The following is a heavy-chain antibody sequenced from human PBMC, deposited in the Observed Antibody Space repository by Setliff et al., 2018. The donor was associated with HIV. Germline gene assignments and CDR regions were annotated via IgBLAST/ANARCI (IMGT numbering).Heavy chain of an antibody. D-gene: IGHD2-21*02. CDR1: DASITADTFY. Sequence: SETLSLTCTVSDASITADTFYLNWLRQPPGKGPEWIGYIHNSGTTHYNPAFESRLIISLDMSNNRFSLNLASVTAADTAVYYCARRAYCGDDCDAFDFWGQGTMVTVSS. CDR3: ARRAYCGDDCDAFDF. V-gene: IGHV4-30-4*08. J-gene: IGHJ3*01. CDR2: IHNSGTT.